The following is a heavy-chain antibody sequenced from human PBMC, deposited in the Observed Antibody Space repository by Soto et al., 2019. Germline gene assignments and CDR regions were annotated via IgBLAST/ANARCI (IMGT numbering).Heavy chain of an antibody. D-gene: IGHD2-15*01. V-gene: IGHV4-34*01. Sequence: PSETLSLTCAVYGGSFSGYYWTWIRQPPGKGLEWIGNIQYSGTASYSPSLKSRVTISVGTSNNQFSLNLTSVTAADTAVYICVGGFPWVGFDYWGQGTLVTVSS. J-gene: IGHJ4*02. CDR3: VGGFPWVGFDY. CDR1: GGSFSGYY. CDR2: IQYSGTA.